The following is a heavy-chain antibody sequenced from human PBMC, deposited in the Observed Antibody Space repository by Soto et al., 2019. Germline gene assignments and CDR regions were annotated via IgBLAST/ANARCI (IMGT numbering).Heavy chain of an antibody. J-gene: IGHJ6*02. CDR3: AREKTVKRYYYSGMDV. CDR2: INPSGGST. CDR1: GYTFTSYY. Sequence: QVQLVQSGAEVKKPGASVKVSCKASGYTFTSYYMHWVRQAPGQGLEWMGIINPSGGSTSYALKFQGRVTMTRDTSTSTVYMELSSLRSEDTAVYYCAREKTVKRYYYSGMDVWGQGTTVTVSS. D-gene: IGHD1-1*01. V-gene: IGHV1-46*01.